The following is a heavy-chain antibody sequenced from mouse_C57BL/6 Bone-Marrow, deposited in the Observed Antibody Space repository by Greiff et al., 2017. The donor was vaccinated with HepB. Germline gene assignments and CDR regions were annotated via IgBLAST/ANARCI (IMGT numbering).Heavy chain of an antibody. J-gene: IGHJ3*01. CDR3: ARTHYGSSPFAY. D-gene: IGHD1-1*01. Sequence: QVQLQQPGAELVRPGPSVKLSCKASGYTFTSYWMHWVKQRPGQGLEWIGVIDPSDSYTNYNQKFKGKATLTVDTSSSTAYMQLSSLTSEDSAVYYCARTHYGSSPFAYWGQGTLVTVSA. CDR2: IDPSDSYT. CDR1: GYTFTSYW. V-gene: IGHV1-59*01.